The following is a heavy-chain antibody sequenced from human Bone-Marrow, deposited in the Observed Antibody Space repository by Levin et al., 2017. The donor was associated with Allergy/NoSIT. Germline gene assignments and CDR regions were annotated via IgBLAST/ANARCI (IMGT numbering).Heavy chain of an antibody. D-gene: IGHD3-16*01. V-gene: IGHV3-48*01. CDR1: GRTLGSFS. J-gene: IGHJ4*02. Sequence: GGSLRLSCAASGRTLGSFSMNWVRQAPGKGLEWIAHISSSGRTIFYADSVKGRFTVSRDNARNSLYLQMNSLRADDTAVYYCQTGGSWGDFDYWGQGTLVTVSS. CDR2: ISSSGRTI. CDR3: QTGGSWGDFDY.